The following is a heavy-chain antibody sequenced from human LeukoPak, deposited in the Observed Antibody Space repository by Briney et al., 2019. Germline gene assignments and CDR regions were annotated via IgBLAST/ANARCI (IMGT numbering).Heavy chain of an antibody. CDR3: ARVSGSSGWYRDFDY. D-gene: IGHD6-19*01. Sequence: PSQTLSLTCAVSGGSINSGGYYWSWIRQPPGKGLEWIGEINHSGSTNYNPSLKSRVTISVDTSKNQFSLKLSSVTAADTAVYYCARVSGSSGWYRDFDYWGQGTLVTVSS. J-gene: IGHJ4*02. V-gene: IGHV4-30-2*01. CDR2: INHSGST. CDR1: GGSINSGGYY.